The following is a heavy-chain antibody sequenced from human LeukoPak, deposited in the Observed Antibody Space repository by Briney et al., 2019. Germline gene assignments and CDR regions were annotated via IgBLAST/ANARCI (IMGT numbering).Heavy chain of an antibody. V-gene: IGHV3-23*01. CDR2: IGGSGTST. CDR3: AKVSVVAGRNAFDI. Sequence: QPGGSLRLSCAASGFTFSSYATSWGRQAPGKGLEWVSVIGGSGTSTYYADSVKGRFTISRDNSKNMLYLQMNSLRVEDTAIYYCAKVSVVAGRNAFDIWGQGTMVTVSS. D-gene: IGHD3-22*01. J-gene: IGHJ3*02. CDR1: GFTFSSYA.